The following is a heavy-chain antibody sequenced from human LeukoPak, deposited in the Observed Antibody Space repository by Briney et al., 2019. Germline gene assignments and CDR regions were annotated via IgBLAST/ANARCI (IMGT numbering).Heavy chain of an antibody. J-gene: IGHJ4*02. Sequence: ASVKVSCKVSGYTLTELSIHWVRQAPGKGLEWMGGFDPEDGETIYAQKFQGRVTMTEDTSTDTAYMELSSLRSEDTAVYYCATANPRYYDSSGYTSAYYLDYWGQGTLVTVSS. CDR3: ATANPRYYDSSGYTSAYYLDY. D-gene: IGHD3-22*01. V-gene: IGHV1-24*01. CDR2: FDPEDGET. CDR1: GYTLTELS.